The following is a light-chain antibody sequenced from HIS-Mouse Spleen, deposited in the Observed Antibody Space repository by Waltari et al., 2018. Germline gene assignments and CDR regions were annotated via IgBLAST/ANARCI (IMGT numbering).Light chain of an antibody. Sequence: ELVMTQSPATLSVAPGERATLSFSASQSVSSNLAWYQQQPGQAPRLLIYGASTRATGITARFSGSGSGTEFTLTISSLQSEDFAVYYCQQYNNWPPIFTFGPGTKVDIK. J-gene: IGKJ3*01. CDR2: GAS. V-gene: IGKV3-15*01. CDR3: QQYNNWPPIFT. CDR1: QSVSSN.